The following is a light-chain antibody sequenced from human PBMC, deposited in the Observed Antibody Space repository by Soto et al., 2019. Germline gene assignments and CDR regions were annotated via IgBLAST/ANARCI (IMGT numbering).Light chain of an antibody. CDR3: QQSYSNPWT. CDR2: DAS. CDR1: HSISTY. J-gene: IGKJ1*01. V-gene: IGKV1-39*01. Sequence: DIQMTQSPISLSASLGDRVTITCRARHSISTYLNWYQQTPGKAPKILVHDASTLQSGVPSRFSGSGSGTDFTLTISGLQPEDFETFFRQQSYSNPWTFGQGTKVDIK.